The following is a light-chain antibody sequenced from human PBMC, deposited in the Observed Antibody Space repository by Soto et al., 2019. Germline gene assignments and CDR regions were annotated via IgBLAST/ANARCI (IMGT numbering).Light chain of an antibody. V-gene: IGKV1-33*01. CDR3: QHFDSLPYT. Sequence: DIQMTQSPSSLSVSVGDRVTITCQASQDITNYLNWYQQKPGKAPQLLIYDASNLETGVPSRFRGRGSGTEFTFTISSLQAEDIATYYCQHFDSLPYTFGQGTKLEMK. CDR2: DAS. J-gene: IGKJ2*01. CDR1: QDITNY.